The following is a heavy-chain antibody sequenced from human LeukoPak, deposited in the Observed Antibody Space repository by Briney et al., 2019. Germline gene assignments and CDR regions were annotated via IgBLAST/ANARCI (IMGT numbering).Heavy chain of an antibody. J-gene: IGHJ6*02. D-gene: IGHD1-26*01. V-gene: IGHV3-23*05. CDR2: IYTNGRDT. CDR1: GFTFRSFG. CDR3: AHLVWEYVGGLDV. Sequence: GGSLRLSCAASGFTFRSFGVNWVRQPPGKGLEWVSGIYTNGRDTRYADSVKGRFTISRDNSKNTLYLQMHSLRVEDTAVYYCAHLVWEYVGGLDVWGQGTTVTVSS.